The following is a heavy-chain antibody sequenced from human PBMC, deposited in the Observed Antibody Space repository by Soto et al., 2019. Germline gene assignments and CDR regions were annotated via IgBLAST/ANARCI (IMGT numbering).Heavy chain of an antibody. V-gene: IGHV1-69*04. CDR3: ATLVVVAAPFDY. J-gene: IGHJ4*02. D-gene: IGHD2-15*01. CDR2: IIPILGIA. CDR1: GGTFSSYA. Sequence: GASVKVSCKASGGTFSSYAISWVRQAPGQGLEWMGRIIPILGIANYAQKLQGRVTITADKSTSTAYMELSSLRSEDTAVYYCATLVVVAAPFDYWGQGTLVTVSS.